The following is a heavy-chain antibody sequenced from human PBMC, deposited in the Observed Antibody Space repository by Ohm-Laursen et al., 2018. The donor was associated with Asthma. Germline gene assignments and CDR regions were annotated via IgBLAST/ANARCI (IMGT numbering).Heavy chain of an antibody. CDR3: ARDGGGYGVNYYYYGMDV. J-gene: IGHJ6*02. D-gene: IGHD5-12*01. Sequence: TLSLTCSVSGGSIGSDDYYWSWVRQPPGKGLEWIGFIFYNGSTSYNPSLRSRVAISIDTSKNQFSLKVTSVIAADTAVYFCARDGGGYGVNYYYYGMDVWGQGTTVSVSS. CDR1: GGSIGSDDYY. CDR2: IFYNGST. V-gene: IGHV4-30-4*01.